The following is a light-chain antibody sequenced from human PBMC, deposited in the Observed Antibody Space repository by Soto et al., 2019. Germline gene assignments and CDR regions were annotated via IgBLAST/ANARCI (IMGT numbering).Light chain of an antibody. CDR1: SSDIGGYNY. CDR3: SSYTSSSTLV. V-gene: IGLV2-14*01. Sequence: QSALTQPASVSGAPGQSITISCSGSSSDIGGYNYVSWYQHHPGKVPKLVIYEVSNRPSGVSSRFSGSKSGSTASLTISGLQAEDEADYYCSSYTSSSTLVFGGGTQLTVL. J-gene: IGLJ2*01. CDR2: EVS.